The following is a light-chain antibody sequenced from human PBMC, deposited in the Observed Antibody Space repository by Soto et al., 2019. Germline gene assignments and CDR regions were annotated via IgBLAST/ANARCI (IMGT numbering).Light chain of an antibody. Sequence: DIEMTQSPATLSVSPGERATLSCRASQSVSSNLAWYQQKPGQAPRLLIYGASTRATGIPARFSGSGSGTEFTFTISSLQSEDFLLYYCQQYNNWPPGTFGPGTKVDIK. J-gene: IGKJ3*01. V-gene: IGKV3-15*01. CDR2: GAS. CDR1: QSVSSN. CDR3: QQYNNWPPGT.